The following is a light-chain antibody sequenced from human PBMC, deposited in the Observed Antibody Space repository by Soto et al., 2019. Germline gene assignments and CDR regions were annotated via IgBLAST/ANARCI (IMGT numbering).Light chain of an antibody. Sequence: QSVLTQPASVSASPGQAITISCTGTSSDVGGSNFVSWYQQHPGKPPKLIIYDVATRPSGVSNRFSGSKSGSTASLIISRLQAEDEADYYFVSFTSSTTYVFGSGTQLTVL. J-gene: IGLJ1*01. CDR1: SSDVGGSNF. CDR3: VSFTSSTTYV. V-gene: IGLV2-14*03. CDR2: DVA.